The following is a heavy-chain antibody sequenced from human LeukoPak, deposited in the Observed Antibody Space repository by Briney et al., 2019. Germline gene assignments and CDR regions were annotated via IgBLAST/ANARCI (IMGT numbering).Heavy chain of an antibody. CDR1: GGSISSSSYY. CDR3: ARRYYDSSGYLGYYFDY. Sequence: SETLSLTCTVSGGSISSSSYYWGWIRQPPGKGLEWIGEINQSGSTNYNPSLKSRVTISVDTSKNQFSLKLSSVTAADTAVYYCARRYYDSSGYLGYYFDYWGQGTLVTVSS. J-gene: IGHJ4*02. V-gene: IGHV4-39*07. CDR2: INQSGST. D-gene: IGHD3-22*01.